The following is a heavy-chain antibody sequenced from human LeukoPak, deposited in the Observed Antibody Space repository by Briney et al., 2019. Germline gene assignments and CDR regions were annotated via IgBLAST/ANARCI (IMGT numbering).Heavy chain of an antibody. CDR2: IYYSGST. Sequence: SETLSLTCTVSGGSTSSYYWSWIRQPPGKGLEWIGYIYYSGSTNYNPSLKGRVTISVDTSKNQFSLKLSSVTAADTAVYYCARVGVAVAGTFAFDIWGQGTMVTVSS. CDR1: GGSTSSYY. CDR3: ARVGVAVAGTFAFDI. D-gene: IGHD6-19*01. V-gene: IGHV4-59*01. J-gene: IGHJ3*02.